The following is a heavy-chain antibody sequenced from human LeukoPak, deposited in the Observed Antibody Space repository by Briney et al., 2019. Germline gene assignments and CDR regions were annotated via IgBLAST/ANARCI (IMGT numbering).Heavy chain of an antibody. V-gene: IGHV1-46*01. CDR2: INPSGGST. J-gene: IGHJ5*02. Sequence: ASVKVSCKASRYTFTSYYMHWVRQAPGQGLEWMGIINPSGGSTSYTQKFQGRVTMTRDMSTSTVYMELSSLRSGDTAVYYCARQRIAAAWFDPWGQGTLVTVSS. D-gene: IGHD6-13*01. CDR1: RYTFTSYY. CDR3: ARQRIAAAWFDP.